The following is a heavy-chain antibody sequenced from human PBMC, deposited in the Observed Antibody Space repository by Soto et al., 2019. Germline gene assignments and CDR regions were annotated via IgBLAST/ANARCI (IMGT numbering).Heavy chain of an antibody. D-gene: IGHD3-22*01. Sequence: SETLSLTCTVSGGSITSGDYYWSWIRQPPGKGLEWIGYISYIGSTYYNPSLKSRVTISEDTSKNQFALKLSSVTAADTAVYYCARGHKSSGYYYFDYWGQGTLVTVSS. CDR2: ISYIGST. J-gene: IGHJ4*02. CDR1: GGSITSGDYY. CDR3: ARGHKSSGYYYFDY. V-gene: IGHV4-30-4*01.